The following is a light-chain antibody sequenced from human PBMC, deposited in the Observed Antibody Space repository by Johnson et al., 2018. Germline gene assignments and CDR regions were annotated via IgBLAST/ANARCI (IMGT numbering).Light chain of an antibody. CDR3: GTWDSSLSAGNV. Sequence: QSVLTQPPSVSAAPGQKVTISCSGSSSNIGNNYVSWYQQLPGTAPKLLIYENNKRPSEIPARFSGSKSGTSATLGITGLQTGDEADYYCGTWDSSLSAGNVFGTGTKVTVL. CDR1: SSNIGNNY. V-gene: IGLV1-51*02. J-gene: IGLJ1*01. CDR2: ENN.